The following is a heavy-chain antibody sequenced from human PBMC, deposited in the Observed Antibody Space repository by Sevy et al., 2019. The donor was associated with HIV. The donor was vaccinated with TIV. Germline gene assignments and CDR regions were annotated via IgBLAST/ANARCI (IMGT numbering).Heavy chain of an antibody. Sequence: GGSLRLSCAASGFTFSNFNMQWVRQAPGKGLEWISSIGSSTAKHYVGSVKGRFTITRDNAKKSVFLQMNSLRAEDTAADYCAREDCSSGGCLGFDYWGQGTLVTVSS. V-gene: IGHV3-48*01. CDR2: IGSSTAK. CDR3: AREDCSSGGCLGFDY. D-gene: IGHD2-15*01. J-gene: IGHJ4*02. CDR1: GFTFSNFN.